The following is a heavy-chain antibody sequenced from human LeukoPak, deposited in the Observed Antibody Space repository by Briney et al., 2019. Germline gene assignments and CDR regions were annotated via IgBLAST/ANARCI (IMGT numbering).Heavy chain of an antibody. CDR3: AKGGAGSWFDP. CDR1: GFTFDDYA. CDR2: ISWNSGSI. J-gene: IGHJ5*02. V-gene: IGHV3-9*01. D-gene: IGHD6-13*01. Sequence: PGRSLRLSCAASGFTFDDYAMHWVRRAPGKGLEWVSGISWNSGSIGYADSVKGRFTISRDNAKNSLYLQMNSLRAEDTALYYCAKGGAGSWFDPWGQGTLVTVSS.